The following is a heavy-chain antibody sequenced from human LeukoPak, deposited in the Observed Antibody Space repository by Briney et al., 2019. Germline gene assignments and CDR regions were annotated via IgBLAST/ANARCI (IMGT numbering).Heavy chain of an antibody. D-gene: IGHD3-22*01. CDR1: GYTFTSYG. Sequence: ASVKVSCKASGYTFTSYGISWVRQAPGQGLDWMGWISAYNGNTNYAQKLQGRVTMTIDTSKSTAYMELRSLRSDDTAVYYCARDGWDYYDSSGYPLWDYWGQGTLVTVSS. J-gene: IGHJ4*02. V-gene: IGHV1-18*01. CDR2: ISAYNGNT. CDR3: ARDGWDYYDSSGYPLWDY.